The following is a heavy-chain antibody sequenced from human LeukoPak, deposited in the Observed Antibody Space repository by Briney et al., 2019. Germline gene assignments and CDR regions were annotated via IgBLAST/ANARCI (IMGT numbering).Heavy chain of an antibody. V-gene: IGHV1-2*04. CDR1: GYTFTGYY. J-gene: IGHJ6*02. CDR2: INPNSGGT. D-gene: IGHD1-26*01. Sequence: ASVKVSCKASGYTFTGYYMHWVRQAPGQGLEWMGWINPNSGGTNYAQKFQGWVTMTRDTSISTAYMELSRLRSDDTAVYYCARPRSGSYSMDVWSQGTTVTVSS. CDR3: ARPRSGSYSMDV.